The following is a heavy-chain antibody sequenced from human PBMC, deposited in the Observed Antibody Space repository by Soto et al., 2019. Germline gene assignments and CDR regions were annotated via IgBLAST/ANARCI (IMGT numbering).Heavy chain of an antibody. V-gene: IGHV3-23*01. CDR3: ALPIPTTGTTFGF. J-gene: IGHJ4*02. CDR1: GFTFSNFA. D-gene: IGHD1-1*01. CDR2: ISGSGDDT. Sequence: QLLESGGGCVQPVGSLRLSCVASGFTFSNFAMAWVRQAPGEGLEWVSAISGSGDDTFYADSLKGSVTSSRDNSMDNLYLQINSLRAEDTAVYYCALPIPTTGTTFGFWGQGTLVNVSS.